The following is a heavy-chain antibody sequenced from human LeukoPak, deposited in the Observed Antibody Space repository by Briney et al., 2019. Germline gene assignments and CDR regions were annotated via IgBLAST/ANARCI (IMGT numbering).Heavy chain of an antibody. V-gene: IGHV4-59*11. CDR1: GGSITSHY. J-gene: IGHJ3*02. CDR3: ARDPRVGGTRIFASDI. CDR2: IYYSGNT. Sequence: SETLSLPCTVSGGSITSHYWSWIRQPPGKGLEWIGYIYYSGNTNYNPSLKSRVTISIDTSKYQFSLKLSSVTAADTAVYYCARDPRVGGTRIFASDIWGQGTMGTVSS. D-gene: IGHD1-26*01.